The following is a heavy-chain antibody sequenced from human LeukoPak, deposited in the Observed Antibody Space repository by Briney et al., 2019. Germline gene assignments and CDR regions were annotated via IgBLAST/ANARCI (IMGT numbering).Heavy chain of an antibody. CDR3: ARDPSSLRDSYDY. V-gene: IGHV3-7*01. CDR1: GFTFSSYW. Sequence: GGSLRLSCAASGFTFSSYWVTWVRQAPGKGLEWVANIKQDGSEKYYLDSVKGRFTISRDNAKNSLYLQMNSLRAEDTAVYYCARDPSSLRDSYDYWGQGTLVTVSS. CDR2: IKQDGSEK. J-gene: IGHJ4*02.